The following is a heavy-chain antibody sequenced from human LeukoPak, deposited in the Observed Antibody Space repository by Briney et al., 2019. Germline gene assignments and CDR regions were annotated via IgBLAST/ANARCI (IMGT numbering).Heavy chain of an antibody. CDR2: ISYDGSNK. V-gene: IGHV3-30*03. Sequence: PGRSLRLSCAASGFTFSSYGMHWVRQAPGKGLEWVAVISYDGSNKYYADSVKGRFTISRDNSKNTLYLQMNSLRAADTAVYYCARGSEDFYYMDVWGKGTTVTISS. CDR1: GFTFSSYG. J-gene: IGHJ6*03. CDR3: ARGSEDFYYMDV.